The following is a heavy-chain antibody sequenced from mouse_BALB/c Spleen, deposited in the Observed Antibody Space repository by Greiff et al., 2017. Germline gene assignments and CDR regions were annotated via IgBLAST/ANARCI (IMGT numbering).Heavy chain of an antibody. CDR3: AREVTTVVARYFDV. J-gene: IGHJ1*01. V-gene: IGHV5-4*02. Sequence: EVKLVESGGGLVKPGGSLKLSCAASGFTFSDYYMYWVRQTPEKRLEWVATISDGGSYTYYPDSVKGRFTISRDNAKNNLYLQMSSLKSEDTALYYCAREVTTVVARYFDVWGAGTTVTVSS. D-gene: IGHD1-1*01. CDR2: ISDGGSYT. CDR1: GFTFSDYY.